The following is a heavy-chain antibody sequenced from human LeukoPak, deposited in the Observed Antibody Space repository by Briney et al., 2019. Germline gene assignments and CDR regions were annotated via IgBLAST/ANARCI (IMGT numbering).Heavy chain of an antibody. V-gene: IGHV1-3*01. CDR1: GYTFTDYY. Sequence: ASVKVSCKPSGYTFTDYYMHWVRQAPGQRLEWMGWINAGNGNTKYSQKFQGRVTITRDTSASTAYMELSSLRSEDTAVYYCARTVLGTHAFDIWGQGTMVTVSS. CDR3: ARTVLGTHAFDI. CDR2: INAGNGNT. J-gene: IGHJ3*02.